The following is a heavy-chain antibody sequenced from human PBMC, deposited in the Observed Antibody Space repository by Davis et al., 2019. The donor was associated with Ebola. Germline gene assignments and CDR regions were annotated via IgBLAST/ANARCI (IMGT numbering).Heavy chain of an antibody. CDR2: IYYSGST. V-gene: IGHV4-39*01. CDR1: GGSISSSSYY. D-gene: IGHD3-22*01. Sequence: SETLSLTCTVSGGSISSSSYYWGWIRQPPGKGLEWIGSIYYSGSTYYNPSLKSRVTISVDTSKNQFSLKLSSVTAADTAVYYCARQLTSYYYDSSGYRLLPNWFDPWGQGTLVTVSS. CDR3: ARQLTSYYYDSSGYRLLPNWFDP. J-gene: IGHJ5*02.